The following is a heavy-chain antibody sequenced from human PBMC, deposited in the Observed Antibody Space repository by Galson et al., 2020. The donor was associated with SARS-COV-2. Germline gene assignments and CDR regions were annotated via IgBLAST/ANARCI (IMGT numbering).Heavy chain of an antibody. J-gene: IGHJ6*02. CDR2: IWYDGSNK. V-gene: IGHV3-33*01. D-gene: IGHD2-15*01. Sequence: GGSLRLSCAASGFTFSSYGMHWVRQAPGKGLEWVAVIWYDGSNKYYADSVKGRFTISRDNSKNTLYLQMNSLRAEDTAVYYCAMAAARYYYYGMDVWGQGTTVTVSS. CDR3: AMAAARYYYYGMDV. CDR1: GFTFSSYG.